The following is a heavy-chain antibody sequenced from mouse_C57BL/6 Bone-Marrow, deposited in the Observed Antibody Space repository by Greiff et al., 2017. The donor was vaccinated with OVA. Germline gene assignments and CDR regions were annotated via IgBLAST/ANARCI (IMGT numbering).Heavy chain of an antibody. J-gene: IGHJ2*01. CDR3: ARGGYSNYGDY. CDR2: IYPGDGDT. D-gene: IGHD2-5*01. Sequence: QVQLKQSGPELVKPGASVKISCKASGYAFSSSWMNWVKQRPGKGLEWIGRIYPGDGDTNYNGKFKGKATLTEDKSSSTAYMQLSSLTSEDSAVYFCARGGYSNYGDYWGQGTTLTVSS. CDR1: GYAFSSSW. V-gene: IGHV1-82*01.